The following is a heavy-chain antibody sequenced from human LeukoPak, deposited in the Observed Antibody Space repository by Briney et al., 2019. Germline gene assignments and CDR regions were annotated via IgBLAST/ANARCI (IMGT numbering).Heavy chain of an antibody. Sequence: PGGSLRLSCAASGFTFSSYWMSWVRQAPGKGLEWVANIKQDGSEKYYVDCVKGRFTISSDNAKKSLYLQMNSLRAEDTAVYYCARDWGAYYHFFDYWGQGTLVTVSS. CDR2: IKQDGSEK. CDR1: GFTFSSYW. CDR3: ARDWGAYYHFFDY. J-gene: IGHJ4*02. V-gene: IGHV3-7*01. D-gene: IGHD3-22*01.